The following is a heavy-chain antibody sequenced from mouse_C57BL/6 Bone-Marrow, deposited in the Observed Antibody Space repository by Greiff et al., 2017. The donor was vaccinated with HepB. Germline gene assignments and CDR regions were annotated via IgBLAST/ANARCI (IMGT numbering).Heavy chain of an antibody. CDR1: GYTFTSYG. CDR3: ARWGPYYYGSSCDYFDF. J-gene: IGHJ2*01. CDR2: IYPRSGNT. V-gene: IGHV1-81*01. D-gene: IGHD1-1*01. Sequence: VQLQESGAELARPGASVKLSCKASGYTFTSYGISWVKQRTGQGLEWIGEIYPRSGNTYYNEKFKGKATLTADKSSSTAYMELRSLTSEDSAVYFCARWGPYYYGSSCDYFDFWGRGTTLTVSS.